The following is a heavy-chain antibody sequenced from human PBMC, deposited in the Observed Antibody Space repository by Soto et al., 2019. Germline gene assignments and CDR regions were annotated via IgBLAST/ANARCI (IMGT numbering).Heavy chain of an antibody. CDR2: ISAYNGNT. V-gene: IGHV1-18*01. Sequence: ASVKVSCKASGYTFTSYGISWVRPAPGQGLEWMGWISAYNGNTNYAQKLQGRVTMTTDTSTSTAYMELRSLRSDDTAVYYCARDSPTAYYDYVWGSYCFGMDVWGQGTTVTVSS. J-gene: IGHJ6*02. CDR1: GYTFTSYG. D-gene: IGHD3-16*02. CDR3: ARDSPTAYYDYVWGSYCFGMDV.